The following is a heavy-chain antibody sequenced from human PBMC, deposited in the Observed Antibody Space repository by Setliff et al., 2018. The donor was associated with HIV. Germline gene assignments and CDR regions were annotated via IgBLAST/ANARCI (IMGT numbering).Heavy chain of an antibody. CDR2: FDPEKSEK. CDR1: GHTLTELS. Sequence: ASVKVSCKVSGHTLTELSMHWVRQAPGKGLEWMGGFDPEKSEKIYAQKLQGRVTLTEDTSTDTAYMELRSLRSEDTAVYYCATHRWYSGSYLRDYWGQGTLVTVSS. CDR3: ATHRWYSGSYLRDY. V-gene: IGHV1-24*01. D-gene: IGHD1-26*01. J-gene: IGHJ4*02.